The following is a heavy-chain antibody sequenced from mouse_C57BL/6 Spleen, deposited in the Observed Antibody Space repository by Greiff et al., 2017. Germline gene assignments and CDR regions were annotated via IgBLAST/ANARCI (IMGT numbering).Heavy chain of an antibody. V-gene: IGHV14-1*01. CDR1: GFNIKVYY. J-gene: IGHJ3*01. D-gene: IGHD4-1*01. CDR2: LHPADGDT. Sequence: VHVQPPGAELVRPGASVKLSCKASGFNIKVYYMHWVKQRPDPGLEWIGRLHPADGDTEYAPKLQGKAPLTADTSSNTAYLQLSSLTSEDTAVYYCTLTGPFAYWGQGTLVTVSA. CDR3: TLTGPFAY.